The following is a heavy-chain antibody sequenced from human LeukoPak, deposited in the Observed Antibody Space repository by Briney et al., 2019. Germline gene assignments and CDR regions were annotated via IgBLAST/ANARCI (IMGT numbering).Heavy chain of an antibody. CDR3: ARDLRRDESSNYYYIGWFDL. V-gene: IGHV1-18*01. J-gene: IGHJ5*01. D-gene: IGHD3-22*01. CDR1: GYTFSNYG. CDR2: IGAYNGYT. Sequence: ASVKVSCKGSGYTFSNYGINWVRQVPAQGLEWMGWIGAYNGYTIYADNLQGRVTVTTDTSTSTAHMELRSLRSDDTAVYYCARDLRRDESSNYYYIGWFDLWGQGTLITVSS.